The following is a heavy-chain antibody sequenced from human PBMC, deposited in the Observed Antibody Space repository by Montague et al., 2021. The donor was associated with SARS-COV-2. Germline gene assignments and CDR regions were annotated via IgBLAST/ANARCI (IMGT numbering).Heavy chain of an antibody. J-gene: IGHJ5*02. V-gene: IGHV4-34*01. Sequence: SETLSLTCAVYGGSFSGYDWTWIRQSPGKGLEWIGEINHSGSTNYNPSLKSRVTISVDTSKNQFSLKLSSVTAADTAVYYCARAGYSSSWYGARNWFDPWGQGTLVTVSS. CDR1: GGSFSGYD. CDR3: ARAGYSSSWYGARNWFDP. CDR2: INHSGST. D-gene: IGHD6-13*01.